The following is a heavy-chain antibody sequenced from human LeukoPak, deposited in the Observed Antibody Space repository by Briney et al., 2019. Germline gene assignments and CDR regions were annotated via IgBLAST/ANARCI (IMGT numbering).Heavy chain of an antibody. CDR2: ISGDGGST. CDR1: GFTFDDYA. Sequence: GGSLRLSCAASGFTFDDYAMHWVRQAPGKGLEWVSLISGDGGSTYYADSVKGRFTISRDNSKNSLYLQMNSLRAEGTALYYCAKDKDSSGWFNFDYWGQGTLVTVSS. J-gene: IGHJ4*02. V-gene: IGHV3-43*02. D-gene: IGHD6-19*01. CDR3: AKDKDSSGWFNFDY.